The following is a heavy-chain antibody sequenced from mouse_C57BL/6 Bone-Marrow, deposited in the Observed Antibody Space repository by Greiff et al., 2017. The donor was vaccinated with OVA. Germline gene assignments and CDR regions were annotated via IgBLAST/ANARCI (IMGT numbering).Heavy chain of an antibody. CDR2: IDPNSGGT. J-gene: IGHJ1*03. Sequence: QVQLQQPGAELVKPGASVKLSCKASGYTFTSYWMHWVKQRPGRGLEWIGRIDPNSGGTKYNEKFKSKATLTVYKPSSTAYMQLSSLTSEDSAVYYCARGSGIAYGSSYWYFDVWGTGTTVTVSS. V-gene: IGHV1-72*01. CDR1: GYTFTSYW. D-gene: IGHD1-1*01. CDR3: ARGSGIAYGSSYWYFDV.